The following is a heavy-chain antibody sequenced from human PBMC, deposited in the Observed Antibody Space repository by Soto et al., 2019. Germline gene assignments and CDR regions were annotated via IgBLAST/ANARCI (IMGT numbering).Heavy chain of an antibody. CDR3: AKDADYRMGRLDY. Sequence: GSLRLSCVVSGFTFSSYAMSWVRQAPGKGLEWVSSIRGSGTRTSYADSVEGRFTISRDNSKNTLFLEMSSLRAEDTAVYYCAKDADYRMGRLDYWGQGTLVTVS. J-gene: IGHJ4*02. CDR1: GFTFSSYA. V-gene: IGHV3-23*01. CDR2: IRGSGTRT. D-gene: IGHD4-17*01.